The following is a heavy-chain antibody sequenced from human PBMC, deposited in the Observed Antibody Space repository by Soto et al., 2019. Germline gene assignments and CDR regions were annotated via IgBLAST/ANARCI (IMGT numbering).Heavy chain of an antibody. J-gene: IGHJ4*02. CDR2: INPNSGAT. Sequence: GGSVKVSCTASGYMFTGNYMHWVRQAPGQGLEYMGWINPNSGATNYAQKFQGRVTMTWDTSISTAYVELSRLRSDDTAVYYCAPHYPDSSGYFDHWGQGTLVTVSS. CDR1: GYMFTGNY. V-gene: IGHV1-2*02. CDR3: APHYPDSSGYFDH. D-gene: IGHD3-22*01.